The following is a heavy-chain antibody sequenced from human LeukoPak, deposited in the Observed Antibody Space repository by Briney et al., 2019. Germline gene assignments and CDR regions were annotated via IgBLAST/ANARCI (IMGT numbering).Heavy chain of an antibody. V-gene: IGHV1-69*04. J-gene: IGHJ3*02. CDR2: IIPILGIA. D-gene: IGHD7-27*01. Sequence: SVKVSCKASGGTFSSYAISWVRQAPGQGLEWMGRIIPILGIANYAQKFQGRVTITADKSTSTAYMELSSLRSEDTAVYYCARALTGTYDAFDIWGQGTMVTASS. CDR3: ARALTGTYDAFDI. CDR1: GGTFSSYA.